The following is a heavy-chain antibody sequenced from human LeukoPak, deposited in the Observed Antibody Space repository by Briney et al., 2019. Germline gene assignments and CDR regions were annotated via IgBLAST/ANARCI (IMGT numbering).Heavy chain of an antibody. V-gene: IGHV1-46*01. D-gene: IGHD1-26*01. CDR1: GYTFTGYY. CDR3: ARDGSGSTSFDAFDI. Sequence: ASVKVSCKASGYTFTGYYMHWVRQAPGQGLEWMGIINPSGGSTSYAQKFQGRVTMTRDMSTSTVYMELSSLRSEDTAVYYCARDGSGSTSFDAFDIWGQGTMVTVSS. J-gene: IGHJ3*02. CDR2: INPSGGST.